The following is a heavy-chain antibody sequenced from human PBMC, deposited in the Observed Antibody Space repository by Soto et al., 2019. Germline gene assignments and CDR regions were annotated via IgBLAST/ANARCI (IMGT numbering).Heavy chain of an antibody. J-gene: IGHJ4*02. V-gene: IGHV4-59*08. D-gene: IGHD6-19*01. CDR1: GGSISSYY. CDR3: ARARYSSGRGFDY. Sequence: SSETLSLTCTVSGGSISSYYWSWIRQPPGKGLEWIGYIYYSGSTNYNPSLKSRVTISVDTSKNQFSLKLSSVTAADTAVYYCARARYSSGRGFDYWGQGTLVTVSS. CDR2: IYYSGST.